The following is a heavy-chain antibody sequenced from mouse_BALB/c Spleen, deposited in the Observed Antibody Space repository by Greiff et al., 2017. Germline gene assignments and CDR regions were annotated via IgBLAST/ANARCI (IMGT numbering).Heavy chain of an antibody. V-gene: IGHV1-69*02. Sequence: QVQLQQPGAELVRPGASVKLSCKASGYTFTSYWINWVKQRPGQGLEWIGNIYPSDSYTNYNQKFKDKATLTVDKSSSTAYMQLSSPTSEDSAVYYCTRGDSSYYYVMDYWGQGTSVTVSS. J-gene: IGHJ4*01. CDR2: IYPSDSYT. D-gene: IGHD3-3*01. CDR3: TRGDSSYYYVMDY. CDR1: GYTFTSYW.